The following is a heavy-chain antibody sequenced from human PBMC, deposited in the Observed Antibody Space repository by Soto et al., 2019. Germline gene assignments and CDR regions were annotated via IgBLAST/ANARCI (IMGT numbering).Heavy chain of an antibody. J-gene: IGHJ5*02. V-gene: IGHV4-30-4*01. CDR2: IYYSGST. D-gene: IGHD6-6*01. CDR3: ARERPDGARLDP. CDR1: GGSISSGDYY. Sequence: QVQLQESGPGLVKPSQTLSLTCTVSGGSISSGDYYWSWIRQPPGKGLEWIGYIYYSGSTYYNPSRKSRVTISVDTSKNHLSLKLSSVTAADTAVYYCARERPDGARLDPWGQGTLVTVSS.